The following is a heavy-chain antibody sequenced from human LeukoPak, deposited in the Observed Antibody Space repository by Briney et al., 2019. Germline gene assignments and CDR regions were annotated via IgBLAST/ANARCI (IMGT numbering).Heavy chain of an antibody. J-gene: IGHJ4*02. CDR2: IYTSGST. V-gene: IGHV4-4*07. CDR3: ARHITMVRGVRADHFDY. CDR1: GGSISSYY. D-gene: IGHD3-10*01. Sequence: PSETLSLTCTVSGGSISSYYWSWIRQPAGKGLEWIGRIYTSGSTNYNPSLKSRVTMSVDTSKNQFSLKLSSVTAADTAVYYCARHITMVRGVRADHFDYWGQGTLVTVSS.